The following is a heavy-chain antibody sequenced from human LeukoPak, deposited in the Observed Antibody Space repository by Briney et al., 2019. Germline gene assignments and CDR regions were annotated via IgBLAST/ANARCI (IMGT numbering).Heavy chain of an antibody. CDR1: GGSISSYY. CDR3: ARDGPYYYGSGSYL. J-gene: IGHJ4*02. V-gene: IGHV4-59*01. CDR2: IYYSRST. D-gene: IGHD3-10*01. Sequence: SETLSLTCTVSGGSISSYYWSWIRQPPGKGLEWIGYIYYSRSTNYNPSLKSRVTISVDTSKNQFSLKLSSVTAADTAVYYCARDGPYYYGSGSYLWGQGTLVTVSS.